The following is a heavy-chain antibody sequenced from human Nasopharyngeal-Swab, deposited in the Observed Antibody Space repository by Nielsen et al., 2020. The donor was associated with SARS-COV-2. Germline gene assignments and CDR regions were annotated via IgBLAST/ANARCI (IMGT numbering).Heavy chain of an antibody. V-gene: IGHV1-18*01. Sequence: SVKVSCKASVYTFTRYGIRWVRQAPGQGLEWMGWISAYNGNTNYPQKLQGRVTMTTDTSTSTAYMELRSLSSDDTAVYYCARESEGPSDYYYYAMDVWGQGTTVTVSS. J-gene: IGHJ6*02. CDR2: ISAYNGNT. CDR3: ARESEGPSDYYYYAMDV. CDR1: VYTFTRYG.